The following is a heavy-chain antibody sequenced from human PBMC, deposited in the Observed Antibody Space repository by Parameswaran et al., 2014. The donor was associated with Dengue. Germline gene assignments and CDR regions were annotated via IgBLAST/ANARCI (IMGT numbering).Heavy chain of an antibody. D-gene: IGHD5-24*01. CDR3: TRDPEGTSTIIGVY. CDR2: ITSKDYGGTT. J-gene: IGHJ4*02. V-gene: IGHV3-49*02. Sequence: RWIRQPPGKGLEWVGYITSKDYGGTTEYAASVRGRFTISRDDSKSIAYLQMNSLKTEDTAVYYCTRDPEGTSTIIGVYWGQGTLVTVSS.